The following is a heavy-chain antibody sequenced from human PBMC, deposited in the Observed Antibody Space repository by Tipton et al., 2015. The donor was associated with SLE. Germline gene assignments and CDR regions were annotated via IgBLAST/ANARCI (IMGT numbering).Heavy chain of an antibody. Sequence: TLSLTCSVSGYSVTSSYYLGWIRQPPGKGLGWIGGFAHSGSTFYNPSLKSRVSISASTSQNEFSLTLTSVTVADTAVYFCARGGITMFGLVTSDYWGQGAMVTVSS. V-gene: IGHV4-38-2*02. CDR1: GYSVTSSYY. CDR3: ARGGITMFGLVTSDY. CDR2: FAHSGST. J-gene: IGHJ4*02. D-gene: IGHD3-3*01.